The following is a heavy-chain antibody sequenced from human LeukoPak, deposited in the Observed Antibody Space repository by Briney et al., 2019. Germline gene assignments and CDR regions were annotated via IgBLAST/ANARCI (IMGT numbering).Heavy chain of an antibody. Sequence: GGSLRLSCAASGFTFSSYWMHWVRQVPGKGLVWVSRINSDGSSTNYADSVKGRFTISRDNAKNTLYLQMNSLRAEDTALYYCARTVRYFDWLFNDYWGQGTLVTVSS. J-gene: IGHJ4*02. CDR3: ARTVRYFDWLFNDY. V-gene: IGHV3-74*01. CDR1: GFTFSSYW. CDR2: INSDGSST. D-gene: IGHD3-9*01.